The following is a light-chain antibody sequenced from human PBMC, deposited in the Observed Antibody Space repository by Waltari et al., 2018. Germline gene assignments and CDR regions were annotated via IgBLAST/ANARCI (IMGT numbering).Light chain of an antibody. CDR1: QSVRNF. Sequence: ETVLTQSPATLSLSPGESATLSCRANQSVRNFLAWYQQKPGQAPRLLIYDTSNRATGIPARFSGSGSGTDFTLTISSLEPEDFAIYYCQQRFSWPPITFGQGTRLEIK. J-gene: IGKJ5*01. CDR3: QQRFSWPPIT. CDR2: DTS. V-gene: IGKV3-11*01.